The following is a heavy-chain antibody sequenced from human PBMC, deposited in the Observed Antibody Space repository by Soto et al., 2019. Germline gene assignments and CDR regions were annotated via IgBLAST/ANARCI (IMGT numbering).Heavy chain of an antibody. CDR2: IDNAGTDS. D-gene: IGHD3-10*01. Sequence: EVQLVESGGGLVQPGGSLRLSCAASGFTISGRSMHWVRQAPGKGLVWVSGIDNAGTDSTYADSVKGRFTSSRDHAKNMLYLQMNSLRVEDTAVYYCARGWFGPDVWGKGDTVTGSS. V-gene: IGHV3-74*01. CDR1: GFTISGRS. J-gene: IGHJ6*04. CDR3: ARGWFGPDV.